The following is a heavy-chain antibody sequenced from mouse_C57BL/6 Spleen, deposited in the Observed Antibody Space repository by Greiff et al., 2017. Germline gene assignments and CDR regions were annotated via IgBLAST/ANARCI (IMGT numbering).Heavy chain of an antibody. D-gene: IGHD1-1*01. V-gene: IGHV1-74*01. CDR3: AIGSIYVFDY. Sequence: QVQLKQPGAELVKPGASVKVSCKASGYTFTSYWMHWVKQRPGQGLEWIGRIHPSDSDTNYNQKFKGKATLTVDKSSSTAYMQLSSLTSDDSSVYYCAIGSIYVFDYWGQGTTLTVSS. CDR2: IHPSDSDT. J-gene: IGHJ2*01. CDR1: GYTFTSYW.